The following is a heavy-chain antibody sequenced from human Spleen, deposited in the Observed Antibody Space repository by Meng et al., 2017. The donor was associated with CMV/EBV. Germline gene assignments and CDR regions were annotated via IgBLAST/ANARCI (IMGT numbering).Heavy chain of an antibody. CDR2: ISGSGDST. D-gene: IGHD3-3*01. CDR1: GFTFSNYA. Sequence: GESLKISCAASGFTFSNYAMTWVRQAPGKGLEWVSSISGSGDSTYYADSVKGRLTISRDNSNNTLYLRMDNLRAEDTAVYYCARGLVGGDLEWLLWGNYLDSWGQGTLVTVSS. V-gene: IGHV3-23*01. CDR3: ARGLVGGDLEWLLWGNYLDS. J-gene: IGHJ4*02.